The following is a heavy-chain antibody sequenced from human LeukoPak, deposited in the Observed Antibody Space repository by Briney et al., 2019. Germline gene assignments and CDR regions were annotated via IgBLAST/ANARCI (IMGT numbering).Heavy chain of an antibody. CDR1: RLTFSNYA. CDR2: ISASGGTT. J-gene: IGHJ6*03. CDR3: ANSVPGLYYYYYLDV. D-gene: IGHD1-1*01. V-gene: IGHV3-23*01. Sequence: GSLRLSCAASRLTFSNYAMSWVRQAPGKGLEWVSGISASGGTTYYADSVKGRFTISRDNSKNTLHLQMSSLRAEDTAVYFCANSVPGLYYYYYLDVWGKGTTVTVSS.